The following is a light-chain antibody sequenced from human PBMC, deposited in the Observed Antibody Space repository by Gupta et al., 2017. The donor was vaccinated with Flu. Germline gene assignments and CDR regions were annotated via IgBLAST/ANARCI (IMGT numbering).Light chain of an antibody. CDR1: SSDVGGYNY. CDR3: CSDAGSYSWV. V-gene: IGLV2-11*01. Sequence: QSALTQPRSVSGSPGQSVTISCTGTSSDVGGYNYASWYQQHPGKAPKLMIYDVSKRPSGVPDRFSGSKSGNTASLTISGLQAEDEADYYCCSDAGSYSWVFGGGTKLTVL. J-gene: IGLJ3*02. CDR2: DVS.